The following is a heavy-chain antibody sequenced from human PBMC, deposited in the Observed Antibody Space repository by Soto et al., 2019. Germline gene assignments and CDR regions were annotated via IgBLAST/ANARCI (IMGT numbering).Heavy chain of an antibody. J-gene: IGHJ3*02. CDR3: ARDAGFPDFGVIKPAFDI. CDR2: LSGSQHSA. D-gene: IGHD3-3*01. CDR1: GFTFRDYA. V-gene: IGHV3-23*01. Sequence: EVQVLQSGGGLGQPGGSLRLSCAAGGFTFRDYAMSWVRQAPGKGLEWVSTLSGSQHSAFYADSVKGRFTISRYSSDNILYPPMNILRDEDTAVFYCARDAGFPDFGVIKPAFDIWGKGTLVTVSS.